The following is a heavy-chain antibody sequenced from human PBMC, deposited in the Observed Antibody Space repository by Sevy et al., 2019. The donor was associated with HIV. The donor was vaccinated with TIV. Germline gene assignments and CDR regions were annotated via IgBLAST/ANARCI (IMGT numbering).Heavy chain of an antibody. D-gene: IGHD2-15*01. Sequence: GGSLRLSCAASGFTFSSYEMNWVRQAPGKGLEWVSYISSSGSTINYADSVKGRFTISRDNAKNSLYLQMNSLRAEDTAVYYCARDQDGRQKKADAFDIWGQGTMVTVSS. CDR1: GFTFSSYE. CDR2: ISSSGSTI. CDR3: ARDQDGRQKKADAFDI. J-gene: IGHJ3*02. V-gene: IGHV3-48*03.